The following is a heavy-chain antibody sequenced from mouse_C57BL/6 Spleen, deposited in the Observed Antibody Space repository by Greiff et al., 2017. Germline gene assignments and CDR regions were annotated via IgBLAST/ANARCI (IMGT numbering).Heavy chain of an antibody. D-gene: IGHD2-4*01. CDR1: GFNIQNTY. CDR3: ASIYYDYDEVAY. J-gene: IGHJ3*01. Sequence: VQLQQSVAELVRPGASVKLSCTASGFNIQNTYMHWVKQRPEQGLEWIGRIDPANGNTKYAPKFQGKATITADTSSNTAYLQLSSLTSEDTAIYYCASIYYDYDEVAYWGQGTLVTVSA. CDR2: IDPANGNT. V-gene: IGHV14-3*01.